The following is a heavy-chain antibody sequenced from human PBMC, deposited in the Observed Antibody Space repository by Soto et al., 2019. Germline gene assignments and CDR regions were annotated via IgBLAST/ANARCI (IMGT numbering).Heavy chain of an antibody. CDR2: ISYDGSNK. D-gene: IGHD6-19*01. Sequence: QVQLVESGGGVVQPGRSLRLSCAASGFTFSSYAMHWVRQAPGKGLEWVAVISYDGSNKYYADSVKGRFTISRDNSKNTLYLQMNSLRAEDTAVYYCASPASSGWEYNWFDPWGQGTLVTVSS. CDR3: ASPASSGWEYNWFDP. J-gene: IGHJ5*02. CDR1: GFTFSSYA. V-gene: IGHV3-30-3*01.